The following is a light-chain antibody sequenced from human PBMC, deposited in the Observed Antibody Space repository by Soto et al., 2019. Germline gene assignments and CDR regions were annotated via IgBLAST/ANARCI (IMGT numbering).Light chain of an antibody. Sequence: EIVLTQSPGTLSLSPGERATLSCRASQSVSSSYLAWYRQKPGQAPRLLIYGASRRATGIPDRFSGSGSGTDFTLTISGLEPEDFALYYCQQYSASPKWTFGQGTKVEIK. CDR3: QQYSASPKWT. J-gene: IGKJ1*01. CDR2: GAS. CDR1: QSVSSSY. V-gene: IGKV3-20*01.